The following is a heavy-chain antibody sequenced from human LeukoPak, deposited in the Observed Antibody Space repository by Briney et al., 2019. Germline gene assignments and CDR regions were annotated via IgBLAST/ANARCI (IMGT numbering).Heavy chain of an antibody. CDR1: GGTFSSYA. D-gene: IGHD2-15*01. CDR2: IIPIFGTA. CDR3: ARSPAPIYCSGGSCYSNPFDI. J-gene: IGHJ3*02. Sequence: SVKVSCKASGGTFSSYAISWVRQAPGQGLEWMGGIIPIFGTANYAQKFQGRVTITTDVSTSTAYMELSSLRSEDTAVYYCARSPAPIYCSGGSCYSNPFDIWGQGTMGTVSS. V-gene: IGHV1-69*05.